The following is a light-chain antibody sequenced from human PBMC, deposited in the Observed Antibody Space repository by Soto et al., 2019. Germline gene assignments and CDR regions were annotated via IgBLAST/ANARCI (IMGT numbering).Light chain of an antibody. V-gene: IGLV2-23*02. Sequence: QSALTQPASVSGSPGQSITISCTGTSSDVGSYNLVSWYQQPPRKAPRLIIYEDTKRPSGVSNRFPGSKSGNTASLTISGLQAEDEADYYCCSYAGTTAFGVVGGGTKHTVL. J-gene: IGLJ2*01. CDR3: CSYAGTTAFGV. CDR1: SSDVGSYNL. CDR2: EDT.